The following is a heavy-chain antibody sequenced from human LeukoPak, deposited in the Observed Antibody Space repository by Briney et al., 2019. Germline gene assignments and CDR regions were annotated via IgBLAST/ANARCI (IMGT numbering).Heavy chain of an antibody. CDR3: ARVPRISGSGYHTVVDY. V-gene: IGHV1-18*01. J-gene: IGHJ4*02. Sequence: ASVTVSCKASGYTFTSYGISWVRQAPGQGLEWMGWISAYNGNTNYAQKLQGRVTMTTDTSTSTAYMELRSLRSDDTAVYYCARVPRISGSGYHTVVDYWGQGTLVTVSS. D-gene: IGHD3-22*01. CDR2: ISAYNGNT. CDR1: GYTFTSYG.